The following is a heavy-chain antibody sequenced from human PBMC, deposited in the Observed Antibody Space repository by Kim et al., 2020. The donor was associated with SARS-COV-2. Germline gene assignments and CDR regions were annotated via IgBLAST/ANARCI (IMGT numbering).Heavy chain of an antibody. Sequence: GGSLRLSCAASGFTFSSYGMHWVRQAPGKGLEWVAVISYDGSNKYYADSVKGRFTISRDNSKNTLYLQMNSLRAEDTAVYYCAKDGPAVVWFGDPPGPPSGMDVWGQGTTVTVSS. V-gene: IGHV3-30*18. CDR2: ISYDGSNK. D-gene: IGHD3-10*01. CDR3: AKDGPAVVWFGDPPGPPSGMDV. J-gene: IGHJ6*02. CDR1: GFTFSSYG.